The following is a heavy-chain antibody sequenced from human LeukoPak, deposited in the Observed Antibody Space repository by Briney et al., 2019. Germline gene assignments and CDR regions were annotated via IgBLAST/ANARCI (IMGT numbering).Heavy chain of an antibody. J-gene: IGHJ6*04. CDR3: AGDLVVPAAILYYYYGMDV. CDR1: GFTFSSYS. CDR2: ISSSSSYI. Sequence: PGGSLRLSCAASGFTFSSYSMNWVRQAPGKGLEWVSSISSSSSYIYYADPVKSRFTISRDNAKNSLYLQMNSLRAEDTAVYYCAGDLVVPAAILYYYYGMDVWGKGTTVTVSS. V-gene: IGHV3-21*01. D-gene: IGHD2-2*01.